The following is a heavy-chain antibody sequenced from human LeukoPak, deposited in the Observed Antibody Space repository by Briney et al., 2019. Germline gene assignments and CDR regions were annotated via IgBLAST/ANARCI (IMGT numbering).Heavy chain of an antibody. V-gene: IGHV3-23*01. CDR1: GFTFTSFA. D-gene: IGHD6-19*01. Sequence: GSLRLSCAASGFTFTSFAMSWVRQAPGKGLEWVSAISGSGGSTYYADSVKGRFTISRDNSKNTLYLQMNSLRAEDTAVYYCAKVTVAGTVPSDYWGQGTLVTVSS. CDR3: AKVTVAGTVPSDY. J-gene: IGHJ4*02. CDR2: ISGSGGST.